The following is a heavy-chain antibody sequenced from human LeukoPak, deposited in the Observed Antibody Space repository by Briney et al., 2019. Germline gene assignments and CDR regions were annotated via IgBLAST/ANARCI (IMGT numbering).Heavy chain of an antibody. D-gene: IGHD3-10*01. CDR1: GGSVSNYY. Sequence: PSETLSLTCTVSGGSVSNYYWSWIRQPAGKGLEWIGRIYSSGTTNYNPSLNGRVTMSVDTSKNQFPLKLSSVTAADTAMYYCARVYWGGSSGNHYYYMDVWGKGITVTVSS. V-gene: IGHV4-4*07. CDR3: ARVYWGGSSGNHYYYMDV. J-gene: IGHJ6*03. CDR2: IYSSGTT.